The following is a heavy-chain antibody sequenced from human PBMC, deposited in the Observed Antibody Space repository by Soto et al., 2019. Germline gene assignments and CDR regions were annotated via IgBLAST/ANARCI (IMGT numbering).Heavy chain of an antibody. CDR3: ARVEYSRDAFDI. Sequence: PGGSLRLSCAASGFTFSSYSMNWVRQAPGKVLEWVSSISSSNSYIYYADSVKGRFTISRDNAKNSLYLQMNSLRAEDTAVYYCARVEYSRDAFDIWGQGTMVTVSS. D-gene: IGHD6-6*01. CDR2: ISSSNSYI. V-gene: IGHV3-21*01. CDR1: GFTFSSYS. J-gene: IGHJ3*02.